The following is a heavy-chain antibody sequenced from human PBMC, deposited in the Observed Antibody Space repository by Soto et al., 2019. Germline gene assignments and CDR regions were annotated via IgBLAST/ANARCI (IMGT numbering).Heavy chain of an antibody. Sequence: GGSLRLSCAASGFTFSSYGMHWVRQAPGKGLEWVAVIWYDGSNKYYADSVKGRFTISRDNSKNTLYLQMNSLRAEDTAVYYCARAAHCDILTGYADPMDVWGQGTTVTVSS. V-gene: IGHV3-33*01. D-gene: IGHD3-9*01. CDR1: GFTFSSYG. CDR2: IWYDGSNK. J-gene: IGHJ6*02. CDR3: ARAAHCDILTGYADPMDV.